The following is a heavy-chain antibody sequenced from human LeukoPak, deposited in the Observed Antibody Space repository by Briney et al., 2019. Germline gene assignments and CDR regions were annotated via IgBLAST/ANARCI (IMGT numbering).Heavy chain of an antibody. V-gene: IGHV3-73*01. CDR2: IRSKANSYAT. CDR1: GFTFSGSA. J-gene: IGHJ4*02. D-gene: IGHD5-18*01. CDR3: TRPGLYGYDLVY. Sequence: PGGSLRLSCAASGFTFSGSAMHWVRQASGKGLEWVGRIRSKANSYATAYAASVKGRFTISRDDSKNTAYLQMNSLKTEDTAVYYCTRPGLYGYDLVYWGQGTLVTVSS.